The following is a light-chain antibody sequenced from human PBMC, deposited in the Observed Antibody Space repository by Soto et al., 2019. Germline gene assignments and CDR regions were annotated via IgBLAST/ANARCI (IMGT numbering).Light chain of an antibody. CDR2: EVS. Sequence: QAVVTQPPSASGSPGQSVTISCTGTSSDVGGYKYVSWYQQHPGKVPKLMIYEVSKRPSGVPDRFSGSKSGNTASLTVSGLQAEDEADYYCSSYAGSNIDYVFGTGTKVTVL. CDR1: SSDVGGYKY. J-gene: IGLJ1*01. V-gene: IGLV2-8*01. CDR3: SSYAGSNIDYV.